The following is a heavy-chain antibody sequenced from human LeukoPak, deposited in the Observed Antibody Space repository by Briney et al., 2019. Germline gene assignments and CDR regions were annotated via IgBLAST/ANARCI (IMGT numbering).Heavy chain of an antibody. CDR2: ISSSSSTI. CDR1: GFTFSDYY. Sequence: GGSLRLSCAASGFTFSDYYMSWIRQAPGKGLEWVSFISSSSSTIYYADSVKGRFTISRDNAKNSLYLQMNSLRAEDTAVYYCARGVPYYYDSSGYYGPFGYWGQGTLVTVSS. CDR3: ARGVPYYYDSSGYYGPFGY. J-gene: IGHJ4*02. V-gene: IGHV3-11*04. D-gene: IGHD3-22*01.